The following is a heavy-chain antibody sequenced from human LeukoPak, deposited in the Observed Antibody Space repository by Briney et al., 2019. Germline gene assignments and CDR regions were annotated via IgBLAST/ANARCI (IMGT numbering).Heavy chain of an antibody. D-gene: IGHD4-17*01. CDR3: ARKGYGDHDFDY. J-gene: IGHJ4*02. CDR2: IYHSGST. V-gene: IGHV4-38-2*02. Sequence: PSETLSLTCTVSGYSISSNYYWGWIRQPPGKGLEWIGSIYHSGSTYYNPSLKSRVTISVDTSKNQFSLKLSSVTAADTAVYYCARKGYGDHDFDYWGQGTLVTVSS. CDR1: GYSISSNYY.